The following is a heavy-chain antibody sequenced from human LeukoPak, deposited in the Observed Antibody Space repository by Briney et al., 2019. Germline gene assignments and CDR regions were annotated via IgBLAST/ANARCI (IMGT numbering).Heavy chain of an antibody. CDR2: ISGSGGST. J-gene: IGHJ4*02. D-gene: IGHD5-12*01. CDR1: GFTFSSYA. CDR3: AKDENIVATTDFDY. V-gene: IGHV3-23*01. Sequence: PGGSLRLSCAASGFTFSSYAMSWVRQAPGRGLEWVSAISGSGGSTYYADSVKGRFTISRDNSKNTLYLQMNSLRAEDTAVYYCAKDENIVATTDFDYWGREPWSPSPQ.